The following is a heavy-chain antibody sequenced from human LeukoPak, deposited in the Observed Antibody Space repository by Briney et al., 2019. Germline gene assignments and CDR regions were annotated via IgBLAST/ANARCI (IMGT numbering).Heavy chain of an antibody. J-gene: IGHJ4*02. Sequence: SETLSLTCTVSGGSISSYYWSWVWQPPGKGPEWIGHVYYSGSTNYNPALKSRVTISVDTSNSRFALRLTSVPAADTAVYYCASWNSGTYSSDFWGQGTLVTVSS. D-gene: IGHD1-26*01. CDR1: GGSISSYY. V-gene: IGHV4-59*01. CDR2: VYYSGST. CDR3: ASWNSGTYSSDF.